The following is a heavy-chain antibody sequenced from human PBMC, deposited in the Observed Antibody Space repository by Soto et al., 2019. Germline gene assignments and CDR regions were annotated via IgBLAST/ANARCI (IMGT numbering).Heavy chain of an antibody. CDR2: IYSGGST. CDR3: ARAPGCSSSWYLY. V-gene: IGHV3-53*04. CDR1: GFTVSSNY. Sequence: GGSLRLSCAASGFTVSSNYMSWVRQAPGKGLEWVSVIYSGGSTYYADSVKGRFTISRHNSKNTLYLQMNSLRAEDMAVYYCARAPGCSSSWYLYWGQGTLVTVSS. D-gene: IGHD6-13*01. J-gene: IGHJ4*02.